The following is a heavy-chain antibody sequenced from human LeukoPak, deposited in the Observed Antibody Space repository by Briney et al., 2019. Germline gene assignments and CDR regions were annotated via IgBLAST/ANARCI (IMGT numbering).Heavy chain of an antibody. V-gene: IGHV3-23*01. CDR2: ISDNGGGT. J-gene: IGHJ4*02. CDR1: GFIFRNYA. Sequence: PGGSLRLSCVASGFIFRNYAMSWVRQAPGEGLEWVSGISDNGGGTYYADSLKGRFTISRDNSKNMLYLQMNSLRAEDTAVFYCARDQYDTWSRRGNFDSWGQGTLVIVSS. D-gene: IGHD3-3*01. CDR3: ARDQYDTWSRRGNFDS.